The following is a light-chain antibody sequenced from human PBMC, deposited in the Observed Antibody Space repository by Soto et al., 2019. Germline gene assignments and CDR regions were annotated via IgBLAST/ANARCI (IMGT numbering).Light chain of an antibody. CDR3: QHYNSYSEA. J-gene: IGKJ1*01. V-gene: IGKV1-5*03. CDR2: KAS. CDR1: QTISSW. Sequence: DIQMTQSPSTLSGSVGDRVTIACRASQTISSWLAWYQQKPGKAPKRLIYKASTLKSGVPSRFSGSGSGTEFTLTIRSLQPDDFATYYCQHYNSYSEAFGQGTKVELK.